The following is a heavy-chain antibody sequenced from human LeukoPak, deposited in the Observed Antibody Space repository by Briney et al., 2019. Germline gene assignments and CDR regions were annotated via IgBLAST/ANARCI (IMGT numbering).Heavy chain of an antibody. CDR3: ARVEGWFDP. Sequence: SETLSLTCTVSGGAISGYYWNWIRHPPGKGLEWIGYIYYSGSTNYNPSLKSRVTISVDTSKNQFSLKLSSVTAADTAVYYCARVEGWFDPWGQGTLVTVSS. CDR2: IYYSGST. D-gene: IGHD5-24*01. V-gene: IGHV4-59*01. J-gene: IGHJ5*02. CDR1: GGAISGYY.